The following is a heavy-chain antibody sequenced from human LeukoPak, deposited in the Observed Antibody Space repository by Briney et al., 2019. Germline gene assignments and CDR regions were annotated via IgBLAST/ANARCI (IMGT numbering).Heavy chain of an antibody. J-gene: IGHJ4*02. D-gene: IGHD6-13*01. CDR1: GGSISSSYY. CDR2: IYYSGST. V-gene: IGHV4-39*01. Sequence: SETLSLTCIVSGGSISSSYYWGWIRQPPGKGLEWIGSIYYSGSTYDNPSLKSRVTISVDTSKNQFSLNLSSVTAADTAVYHCASLYSSNWGYITNWGQGTLVTVSS. CDR3: ASLYSSNWGYITN.